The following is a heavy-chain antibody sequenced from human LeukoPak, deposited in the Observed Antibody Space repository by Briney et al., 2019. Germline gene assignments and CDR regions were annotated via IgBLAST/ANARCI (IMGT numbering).Heavy chain of an antibody. CDR2: ISSSSSYI. Sequence: PGGSLRLSCAASGFTFSSYSMNWVRQAPGKGLEWVSSISSSSSYIYYADSVKGRFTISRDNAKNSLYLQMNSLRAEDTAVYYCARDMITFATREMRYWGQGTLVTVSS. D-gene: IGHD3-16*01. CDR3: ARDMITFATREMRY. CDR1: GFTFSSYS. V-gene: IGHV3-21*01. J-gene: IGHJ4*02.